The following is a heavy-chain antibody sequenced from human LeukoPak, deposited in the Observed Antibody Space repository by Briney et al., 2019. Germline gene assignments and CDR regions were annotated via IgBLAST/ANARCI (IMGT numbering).Heavy chain of an antibody. Sequence: GGSLRLSCAASGFTFSTYIMNWVRQTPGKGLEWVSSIGTSTSYIYYADSVKGRFTISRDNAKNSLYLEMNSLRAEDTAVYYCARVMGRYCSSTSCYVDYWGQGTLVTVSS. J-gene: IGHJ4*02. CDR3: ARVMGRYCSSTSCYVDY. D-gene: IGHD2-2*01. CDR1: GFTFSTYI. CDR2: IGTSTSYI. V-gene: IGHV3-21*01.